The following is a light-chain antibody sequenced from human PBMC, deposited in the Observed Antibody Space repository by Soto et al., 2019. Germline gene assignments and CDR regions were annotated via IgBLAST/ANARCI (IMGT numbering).Light chain of an antibody. CDR1: SGDVGGYNY. V-gene: IGLV2-14*03. Sequence: QSALTQPASVSGSPGQSIAISCTGTSGDVGGYNYVSWYQQHPDKAPKLIIFDVSNRPSGISIRFSGPKSGNTASLTISGLQAEDEADYYCSSYTTTNTLGYVFGTGTKLTVL. J-gene: IGLJ1*01. CDR3: SSYTTTNTLGYV. CDR2: DVS.